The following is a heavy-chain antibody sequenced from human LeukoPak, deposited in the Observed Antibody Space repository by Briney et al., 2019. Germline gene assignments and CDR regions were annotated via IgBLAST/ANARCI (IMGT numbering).Heavy chain of an antibody. CDR2: LYWNDDK. D-gene: IGHD3-22*01. CDR3: AHRHDSSGYYYDLYYFDY. CDR1: GVSLSTSGVG. V-gene: IGHV2-5*01. J-gene: IGHJ4*02. Sequence: ESGPTLGKTTQTPTLTFTLSGVSLSTSGVGVGWIRQPPGKALGWLSLLYWNDDKRYSPSLKSRLTITKDTSKNQVVLTMTNMDPVDTATYYCAHRHDSSGYYYDLYYFDYWGQGTLVTVSS.